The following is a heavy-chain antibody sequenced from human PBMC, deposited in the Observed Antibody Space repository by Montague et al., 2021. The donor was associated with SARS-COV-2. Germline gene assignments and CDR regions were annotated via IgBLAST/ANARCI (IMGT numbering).Heavy chain of an antibody. Sequence: SETLSLTCAVYGGSFSGYYWSWIRQPPGKGLEWIGEINHSGSTSYNPSLKGRVTISVDTSKNQFSLKLGSVTAADTAVYYCAGLTLGYCSSTSCYSDWFDPWGQGTLVTVSS. CDR2: INHSGST. D-gene: IGHD2-2*02. J-gene: IGHJ5*02. CDR1: GGSFSGYY. V-gene: IGHV4-34*01. CDR3: AGLTLGYCSSTSCYSDWFDP.